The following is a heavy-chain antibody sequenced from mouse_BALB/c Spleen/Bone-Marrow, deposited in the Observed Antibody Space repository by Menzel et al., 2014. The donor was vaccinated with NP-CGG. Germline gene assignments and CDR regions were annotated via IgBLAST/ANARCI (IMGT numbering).Heavy chain of an antibody. CDR3: ASLLAY. CDR1: GYSITSGYY. Sequence: EVQLQQSGPGLVKPSQSLSLTCSVTGYSITSGYYWNWIRQFPGNKLEWMGYISYDGSNNYDPSLKNRISITRDTSKNQFFLKLNSVTTEDTATYYCASLLAYWGQGTLITVSA. J-gene: IGHJ3*01. CDR2: ISYDGSN. V-gene: IGHV3-6*02.